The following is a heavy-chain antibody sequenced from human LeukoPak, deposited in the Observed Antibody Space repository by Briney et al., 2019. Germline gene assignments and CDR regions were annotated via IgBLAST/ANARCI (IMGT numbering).Heavy chain of an antibody. Sequence: ASVKVSCKASGYTFTSYGISWVRQAPGQGLEWMGWISAYNGNTNYAQKLQGRVTMTTDTSTSTAYMEPRSLRSDDTAVYYCARSAGDYYDSSGYYQGDYWGQGTLVTVSS. D-gene: IGHD3-22*01. CDR3: ARSAGDYYDSSGYYQGDY. CDR1: GYTFTSYG. CDR2: ISAYNGNT. J-gene: IGHJ4*02. V-gene: IGHV1-18*01.